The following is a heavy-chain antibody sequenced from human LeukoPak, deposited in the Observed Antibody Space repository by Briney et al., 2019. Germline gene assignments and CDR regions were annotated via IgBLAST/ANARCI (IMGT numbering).Heavy chain of an antibody. J-gene: IGHJ3*02. D-gene: IGHD6-19*01. CDR2: ITISSSYM. CDR3: ARGLAVAGTGDGFDI. Sequence: GGPLRLSCAASGFTFSSYSMNWVRQAPGKGLEWVSSITISSSYMYYADSVKGRFTMSRDDANNSLYLQMHSLRVEDTAVYYCARGLAVAGTGDGFDIWGQGTMVTVSS. CDR1: GFTFSSYS. V-gene: IGHV3-21*01.